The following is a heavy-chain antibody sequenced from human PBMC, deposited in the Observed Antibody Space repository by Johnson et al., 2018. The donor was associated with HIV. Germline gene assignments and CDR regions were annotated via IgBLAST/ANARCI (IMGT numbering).Heavy chain of an antibody. CDR2: ISYDGSNK. CDR1: GFTFSSYA. Sequence: QMQLVESGGGLVQPGGSLRLSCAASGFTFSSYAMHWVRQAPGKGLEWVAVISYDGSNKYYADSVKGRFTISRDNSKNTLYLQMNSLRAEDTAVYYCAKGLLIAAAHDAFDIWGQGTVVTVS. D-gene: IGHD6-13*01. CDR3: AKGLLIAAAHDAFDI. V-gene: IGHV3-30-3*01. J-gene: IGHJ3*02.